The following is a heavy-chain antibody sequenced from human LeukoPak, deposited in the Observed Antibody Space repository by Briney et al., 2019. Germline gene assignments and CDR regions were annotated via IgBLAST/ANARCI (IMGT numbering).Heavy chain of an antibody. J-gene: IGHJ3*02. D-gene: IGHD1-26*01. Sequence: ASVKVSCKASGYTFTSYVIHWVRQAPGQRLEWMGWINAGNGNTKYSQEFQDRVTITRDTSASTVYMELSSLRSGDMAVYYCATPRGRNAFDIWGQGTMVTVSS. CDR2: INAGNGNT. CDR3: ATPRGRNAFDI. CDR1: GYTFTSYV. V-gene: IGHV1-3*03.